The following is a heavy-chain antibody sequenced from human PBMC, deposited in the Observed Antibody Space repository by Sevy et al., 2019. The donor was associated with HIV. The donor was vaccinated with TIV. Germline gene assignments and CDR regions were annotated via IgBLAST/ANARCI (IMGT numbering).Heavy chain of an antibody. CDR3: VRAIQSEGSF. V-gene: IGHV3-7*04. CDR1: GFSLESYC. Sequence: GGSLRVSCVASGFSLESYCMNWVRQAPGKPLEWVANIKEDDTVKYYVESVKGRFTISRDNGRNLVYLLMNNLKVEDTALYYCVRAIQSEGSFRGQGTRVTVSS. CDR2: IKEDDTVK. J-gene: IGHJ4*02. D-gene: IGHD2-21*01.